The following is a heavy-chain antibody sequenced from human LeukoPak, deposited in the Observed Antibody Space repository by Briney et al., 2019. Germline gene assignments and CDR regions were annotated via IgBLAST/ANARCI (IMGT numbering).Heavy chain of an antibody. D-gene: IGHD6-6*01. J-gene: IGHJ4*02. CDR3: ATFEYTSSSLNY. Sequence: ASVKVSCKASGYTFTGYDMYWVRQAPGQGLGWMGWINPNSGGTNYAQKFQGRVTMTRDTSISTAYMELSRLRSDDTAVYYCATFEYTSSSLNYWGQGTLVTASS. V-gene: IGHV1-2*02. CDR1: GYTFTGYD. CDR2: INPNSGGT.